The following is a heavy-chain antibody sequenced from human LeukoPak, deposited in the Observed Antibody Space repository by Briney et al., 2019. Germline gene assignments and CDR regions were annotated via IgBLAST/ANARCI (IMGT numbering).Heavy chain of an antibody. J-gene: IGHJ4*02. CDR1: SGSTSSYY. V-gene: IGHV4-59*01. D-gene: IGHD2-15*01. CDR2: INYSGST. CDR3: ARDGGSSGFDY. Sequence: SETLSLTCTVSSGSTSSYYWSWIRQPPGKGLEWIGYINYSGSTYNPSLKSRVTMSVDTSKNQFSLKLSSVTAADTAVYYCARDGGSSGFDYWGQGTLVTVSS.